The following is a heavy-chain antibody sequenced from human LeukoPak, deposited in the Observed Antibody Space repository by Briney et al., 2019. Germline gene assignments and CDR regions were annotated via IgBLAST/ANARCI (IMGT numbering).Heavy chain of an antibody. Sequence: PSETLSLTCTVSGGSISSYYWSWIRQPPGKGLEWIGYIYYSGNTNCNPSLKSRVTISIDTSKNQFSLKLSSVTAADTAVYYCARVGNYNFDYWGQGTLVTVSS. CDR1: GGSISSYY. D-gene: IGHD1-7*01. CDR3: ARVGNYNFDY. CDR2: IYYSGNT. V-gene: IGHV4-59*08. J-gene: IGHJ4*02.